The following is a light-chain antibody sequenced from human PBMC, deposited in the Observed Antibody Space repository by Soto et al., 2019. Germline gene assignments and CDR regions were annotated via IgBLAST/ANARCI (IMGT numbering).Light chain of an antibody. CDR3: QQYDTWT. Sequence: EMVLTQSPGTLSLSSGERATLSCRASQCISIPYLAWYQQKPGQAPRLLIDGVSIRANGVPDSFSGSGSGTDFTLTISRLEPEGFAVYYCQQYDTWTFGQGTKVDIK. CDR2: GVS. J-gene: IGKJ1*01. CDR1: QCISIPY. V-gene: IGKV3-20*01.